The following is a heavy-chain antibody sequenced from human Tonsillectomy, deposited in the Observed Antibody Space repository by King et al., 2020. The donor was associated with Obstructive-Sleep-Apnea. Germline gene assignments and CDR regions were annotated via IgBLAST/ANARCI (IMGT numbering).Heavy chain of an antibody. CDR2: LSPLLRIT. J-gene: IGHJ4*02. D-gene: IGHD5-24*01. CDR3: ARDPRGFGTGYNHALDS. Sequence: QLVQSGAEVKKPGSSVKVSCKSSEGAFNNHAVSWVRQAPGQGLEWLGRLSPLLRITDYAQKFQDRVTLTADDSTSTVYMELNSLLSEDTAMYYCARDPRGFGTGYNHALDSWGLGTLVIVSS. CDR1: EGAFNNHA. V-gene: IGHV1-69*09.